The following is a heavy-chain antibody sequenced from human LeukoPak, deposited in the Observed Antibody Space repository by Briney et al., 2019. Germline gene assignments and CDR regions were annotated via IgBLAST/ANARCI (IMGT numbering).Heavy chain of an antibody. Sequence: GGSLRLSCAASGFTFRDYSMSWIRQAPGKGLEWVSYISSVGNTRYSADSVKGRFTISRDNAKKSLYLQMNSLRAEDTAVYYCARTGLDSGSYSDYWGQGTLVTVSS. CDR2: ISSVGNTR. CDR3: ARTGLDSGSYSDY. J-gene: IGHJ4*02. V-gene: IGHV3-11*01. CDR1: GFTFRDYS. D-gene: IGHD1-26*01.